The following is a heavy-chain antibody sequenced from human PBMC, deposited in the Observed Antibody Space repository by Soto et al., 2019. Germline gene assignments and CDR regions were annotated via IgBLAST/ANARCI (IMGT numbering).Heavy chain of an antibody. CDR3: ARVSATGWHVNGRDYFDH. D-gene: IGHD6-19*01. V-gene: IGHV3-53*01. CDR1: GFTVSSNY. J-gene: IGHJ4*02. Sequence: GGSLRLSCAASGFTVSSNYMSWVRQAPGKGLEWVSVIYGGGTTYYADSVEGRFTISRDDSKNTLYLQMHSLRAADTAVYYCARVSATGWHVNGRDYFDHWGLGTLVTVSS. CDR2: IYGGGTT.